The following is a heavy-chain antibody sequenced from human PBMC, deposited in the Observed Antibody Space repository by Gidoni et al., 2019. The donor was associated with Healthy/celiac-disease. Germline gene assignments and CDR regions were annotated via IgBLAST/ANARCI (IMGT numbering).Heavy chain of an antibody. J-gene: IGHJ4*02. Sequence: EVQLVESGGGLVQPGGSLRLSCAASGFTVSRNYMSWVRQAPGKGLEWVSVIYSGGSTYYADSVKGRFTISRDNSKNTLYLQMNSLRAEDTAVYYCARVGAEGDYDFWSGYYTYWGQGTLVTVSS. CDR3: ARVGAEGDYDFWSGYYTY. V-gene: IGHV3-66*01. CDR1: GFTVSRNY. D-gene: IGHD3-3*01. CDR2: IYSGGST.